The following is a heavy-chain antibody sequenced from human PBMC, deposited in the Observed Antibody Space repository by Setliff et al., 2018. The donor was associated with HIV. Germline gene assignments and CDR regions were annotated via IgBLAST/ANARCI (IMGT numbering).Heavy chain of an antibody. J-gene: IGHJ4*02. Sequence: PGGSLRLSCAASGFTVSGYWMSWVRQAPGRGLEWVANIKQDGSEKYYVDSVKGRFTISRDNAKNTLYLQMSSLRAEDTAVYYCAKGGGHDRRRFIDYWGQGTPVTVSS. V-gene: IGHV3-7*03. CDR3: AKGGGHDRRRFIDY. CDR1: GFTVSGYW. D-gene: IGHD5-12*01. CDR2: IKQDGSEK.